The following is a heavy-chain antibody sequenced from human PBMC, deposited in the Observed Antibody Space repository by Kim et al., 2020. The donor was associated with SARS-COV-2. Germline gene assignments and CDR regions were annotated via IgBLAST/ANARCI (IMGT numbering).Heavy chain of an antibody. CDR3: ARVGGTYYYGSGSYYNVALGWFDP. CDR2: ISAYNGNT. Sequence: ASVKVSCKASGYTFTSYGISWVRQAPGQGLEWMGWISAYNGNTNYAQKLQGRVTMTTDTSTSTAYMELRSLRSDDTAVYYCARVGGTYYYGSGSYYNVALGWFDPWGQGTLVTVSS. CDR1: GYTFTSYG. D-gene: IGHD3-10*01. V-gene: IGHV1-18*01. J-gene: IGHJ5*02.